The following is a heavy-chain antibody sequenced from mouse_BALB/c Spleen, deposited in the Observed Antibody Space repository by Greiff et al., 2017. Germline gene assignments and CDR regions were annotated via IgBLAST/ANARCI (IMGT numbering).Heavy chain of an antibody. D-gene: IGHD2-4*01. Sequence: VKLVESGPGLVAPSQSLSITCTVSGFSLTGYGVNWVRQPPGKGLEWLGVIWAGGSTNYNSALMSRLSISKDNSKSQVFLKMNSLQTDDTAMYYCARDSSYDYDGLMDYWGQGTSVTVSS. CDR1: GFSLTGYG. J-gene: IGHJ4*01. CDR3: ARDSSYDYDGLMDY. V-gene: IGHV2-9*02. CDR2: IWAGGST.